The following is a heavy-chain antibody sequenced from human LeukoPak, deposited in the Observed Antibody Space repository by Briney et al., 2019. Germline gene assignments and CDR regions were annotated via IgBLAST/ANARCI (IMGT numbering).Heavy chain of an antibody. CDR1: GYSISSGYY. V-gene: IGHV4-38-2*02. Sequence: SETLSLTCAVSGYSISSGYYWGWIRQPPGKGLEWIGSIYHSGSTYYNPSLKSRVTISVDTSKNQFSLKLSSVTAADTAVYYCARDPYYDFWSGYPPDWGQGTLVTVSS. CDR2: IYHSGST. J-gene: IGHJ4*02. CDR3: ARDPYYDFWSGYPPD. D-gene: IGHD3-3*01.